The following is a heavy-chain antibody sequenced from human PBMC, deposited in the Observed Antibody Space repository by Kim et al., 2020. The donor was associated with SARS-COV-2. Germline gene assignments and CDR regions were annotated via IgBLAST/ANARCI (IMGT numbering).Heavy chain of an antibody. J-gene: IGHJ4*02. V-gene: IGHV3-33*05. CDR3: AGIGLGVFSFDY. Sequence: GGSLRLSCAASGFTFSSYGMHWVRQAPGKGLERVAVISYDGSNKYYADSVKGRFTISRDNSKNTLYLQMSSLRAEDTAVYYCAGIGLGVFSFDYLGQGSLVTVSS. CDR1: GFTFSSYG. D-gene: IGHD3-3*01. CDR2: ISYDGSNK.